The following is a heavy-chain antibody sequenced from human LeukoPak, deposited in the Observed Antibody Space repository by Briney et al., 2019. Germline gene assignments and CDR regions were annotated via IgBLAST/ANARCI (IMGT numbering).Heavy chain of an antibody. V-gene: IGHV1-2*02. CDR1: GYTFTGYY. Sequence: ASVKVSCKASGYTFTGYYMYWVRQAPGQGLEWMGWINPKSGGANYAQKFQGRVTMTRDTSISTAYVEVSSLRSDDTAVYYCAKAGGATITIDYWGQGTLVTVSS. D-gene: IGHD5-24*01. CDR2: INPKSGGA. J-gene: IGHJ4*02. CDR3: AKAGGATITIDY.